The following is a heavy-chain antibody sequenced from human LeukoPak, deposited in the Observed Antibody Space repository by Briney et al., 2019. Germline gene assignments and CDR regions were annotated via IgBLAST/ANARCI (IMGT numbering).Heavy chain of an antibody. CDR3: ARTTEGGYTYDYFYYYYMDV. D-gene: IGHD5-18*01. CDR2: INQDGSEK. J-gene: IGHJ6*03. Sequence: GGSLRLSCAASGFTFSSYAMSWVRQAPGKGLQWVANINQDGSEKYYVDSVKGRFTISRDNAKNSLYLQVNSLRAEDTAVYYCARTTEGGYTYDYFYYYYMDVWGKGTTVTISS. CDR1: GFTFSSYA. V-gene: IGHV3-7*03.